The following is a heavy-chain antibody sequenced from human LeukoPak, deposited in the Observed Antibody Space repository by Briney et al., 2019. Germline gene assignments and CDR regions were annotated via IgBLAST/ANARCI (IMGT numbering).Heavy chain of an antibody. J-gene: IGHJ4*02. CDR3: AREYSSFEY. CDR1: GGSISGYY. V-gene: IGHV4-59*01. CDR2: INYSGST. D-gene: IGHD3-22*01. Sequence: SETLSLTCTVSGGSISGYYWHWIRQPPGMGLEWVGYINYSGSTDYNPSLKSRVTISVDTSKNQFSLNLRSVTAADTAVYYCAREYSSFEYWGQGILVTVSS.